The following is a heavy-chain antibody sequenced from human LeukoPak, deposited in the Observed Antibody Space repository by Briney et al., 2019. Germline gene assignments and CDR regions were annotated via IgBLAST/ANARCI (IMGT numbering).Heavy chain of an antibody. CDR2: INPNSGGT. CDR3: ARDGGYYGSGSYLIAY. CDR1: GYIFTGYY. J-gene: IGHJ4*02. Sequence: ASVKVSCKASGYIFTGYYMHWVRQAPGQGLEWMGWINPNSGGTNYAQKFQGRVTMTRDTSISTAYMELSRLRSDDTAVYHCARDGGYYGSGSYLIAYWGQGTLVTVSS. V-gene: IGHV1-2*02. D-gene: IGHD3-10*01.